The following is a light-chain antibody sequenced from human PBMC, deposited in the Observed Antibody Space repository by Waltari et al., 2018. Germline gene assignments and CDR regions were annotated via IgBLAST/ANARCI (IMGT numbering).Light chain of an antibody. V-gene: IGKV3-15*01. CDR3: QQYDNWLGT. CDR1: QSIRSH. CDR2: GAS. J-gene: IGKJ1*01. Sequence: EIVMPQSPATLSVFPGERATLSCSASQSIRSHLAWYQHKPGQAPRLLIYGASTRATGIPARVSGSGSGTEFSLTISSLQSEDVAVYFCQQYDNWLGTFGQGTKVEIK.